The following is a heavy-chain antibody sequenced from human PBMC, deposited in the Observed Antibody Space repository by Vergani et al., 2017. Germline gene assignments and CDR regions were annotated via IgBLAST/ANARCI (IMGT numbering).Heavy chain of an antibody. Sequence: QVQLVESGGGVVQRGGSLRLSCATSGFTLSNYDMQWIRQGPGKGLEFVSIIQFDGSNQYYADSVKGRFTISRDFSKNTLYLQMNSLRTDDMATYYCAKHFRGWGIDYWGKGTQVIVSS. J-gene: IGHJ4*02. V-gene: IGHV3-30*02. CDR3: AKHFRGWGIDY. D-gene: IGHD3-16*01. CDR1: GFTLSNYD. CDR2: IQFDGSNQ.